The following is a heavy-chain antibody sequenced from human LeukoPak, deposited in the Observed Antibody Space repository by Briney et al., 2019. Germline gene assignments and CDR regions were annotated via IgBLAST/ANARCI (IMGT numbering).Heavy chain of an antibody. V-gene: IGHV4-30-4*01. D-gene: IGHD6-13*01. Sequence: SETLSLTCNVSGGSVSSGDSYWSWIRQPPGKGLEWIGCILYSGSTYYNPSLKSRISILMDTSKNQFSLKLSSVTTADTAVYYCARDKSLIAAAGTGYYYGMDVWGQGTTVTVSS. J-gene: IGHJ6*02. CDR1: GGSVSSGDSY. CDR2: ILYSGST. CDR3: ARDKSLIAAAGTGYYYGMDV.